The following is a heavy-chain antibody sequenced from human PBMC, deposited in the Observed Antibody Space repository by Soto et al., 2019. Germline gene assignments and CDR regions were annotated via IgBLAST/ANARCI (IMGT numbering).Heavy chain of an antibody. Sequence: TSQTLSLTRTVSGGSSSSYYWSWIQKPPGKGLEWIWYVYYTGSTNYNPSLKSRCTISVGKYKNQFSLKLSYVTAADTVVYFCSRLLEWLTAFDYWGQGNLVTVSS. CDR1: GGSSSSYY. V-gene: IGHV4-59*12. CDR2: VYYTGST. J-gene: IGHJ4*02. D-gene: IGHD3-3*01. CDR3: SRLLEWLTAFDY.